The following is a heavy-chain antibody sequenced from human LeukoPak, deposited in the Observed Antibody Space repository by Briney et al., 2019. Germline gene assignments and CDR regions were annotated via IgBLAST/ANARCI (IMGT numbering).Heavy chain of an antibody. CDR1: GLTVGSNY. J-gene: IGHJ4*02. Sequence: PGGSLRLSCAASGLTVGSNYMTWVRQAPGKGLEWVSVIYTGGSTYHADSVKGRFTISRDNSKNTLFLQMNSVRAEDTAVYYCARVQGGGLPRWYWGQGTLVTVSS. CDR2: IYTGGST. CDR3: ARVQGGGLPRWY. V-gene: IGHV3-53*01. D-gene: IGHD5/OR15-5a*01.